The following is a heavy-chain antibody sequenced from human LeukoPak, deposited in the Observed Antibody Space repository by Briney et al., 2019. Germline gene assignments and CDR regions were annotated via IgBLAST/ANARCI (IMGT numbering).Heavy chain of an antibody. V-gene: IGHV3-21*03. CDR1: GFTFSSYS. J-gene: IGHJ4*02. Sequence: PGXSLRLSCAASGFTFSSYSMNWVRQAPGKGLEWVSSITSSSNYIYYADSVKGRFTISRDNGKNSVYLKMNRLRAEDTTVYYCARDCWDYGSGSYCGIDYWGQGTLVTVSS. D-gene: IGHD3-10*01. CDR2: ITSSSNYI. CDR3: ARDCWDYGSGSYCGIDY.